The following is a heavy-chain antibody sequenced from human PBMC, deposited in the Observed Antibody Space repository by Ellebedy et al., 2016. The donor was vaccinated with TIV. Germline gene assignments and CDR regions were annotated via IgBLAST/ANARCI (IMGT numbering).Heavy chain of an antibody. CDR2: IYTSGST. CDR3: ARSWGGTGIAAFDY. V-gene: IGHV4-4*07. D-gene: IGHD6-13*01. Sequence: SETLSLTXTVSGGSISSYYWSWIRQPAGKGLEWIGRIYTSGSTNYNPSLKSRVTMSVDTSQNQFSLKLSSVTAADTAVYYCARSWGGTGIAAFDYWGQGTLVTVSS. CDR1: GGSISSYY. J-gene: IGHJ4*02.